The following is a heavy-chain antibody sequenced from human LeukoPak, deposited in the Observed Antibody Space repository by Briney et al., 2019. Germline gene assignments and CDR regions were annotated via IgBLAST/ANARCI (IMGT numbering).Heavy chain of an antibody. CDR2: IYYSGST. V-gene: IGHV4-31*03. D-gene: IGHD4-11*01. CDR3: ARVNVHDYSNSHFDY. J-gene: IGHJ4*02. CDR1: GGSISSGGYY. Sequence: SETLSLTCTVSGGSISSGGYYWSWIRQHPGKGLGWIGYIYYSGSTYYNPSLKSRVTISVDTSKNQFSLKLSSVTAADTAVYYCARVNVHDYSNSHFDYWGQGTLVTVSS.